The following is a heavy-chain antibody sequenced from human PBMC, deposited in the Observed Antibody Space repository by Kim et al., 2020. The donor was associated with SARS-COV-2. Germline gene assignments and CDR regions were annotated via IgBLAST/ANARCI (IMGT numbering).Heavy chain of an antibody. Sequence: GESLKISCKGSGYSFTSYWIGWVRQMPGKGLEWMGIIYPGDSDTRYSPSFQGQVTISADKSISTAYLQWSSLKASDTAMYYCARRATETVWAVAGNWFDPWGQGTLVTVSS. CDR1: GYSFTSYW. CDR3: ARRATETVWAVAGNWFDP. D-gene: IGHD6-19*01. J-gene: IGHJ5*02. V-gene: IGHV5-51*01. CDR2: IYPGDSDT.